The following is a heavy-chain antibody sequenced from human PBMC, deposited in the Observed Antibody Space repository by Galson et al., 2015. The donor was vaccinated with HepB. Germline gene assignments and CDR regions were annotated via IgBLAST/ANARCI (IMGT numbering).Heavy chain of an antibody. CDR3: ARQPPYTLDAFDI. J-gene: IGHJ3*02. Sequence: SLRLPCAASGFTFSSYGMHWVRQAPGKGLEWVAVIWYDGSNKYYADSVKGRFTISRDNSKNTLYLQMNSLRAEDTAVYYCARQPPYTLDAFDIWGQGTMVTVSS. CDR2: IWYDGSNK. D-gene: IGHD2-2*02. V-gene: IGHV3-33*01. CDR1: GFTFSSYG.